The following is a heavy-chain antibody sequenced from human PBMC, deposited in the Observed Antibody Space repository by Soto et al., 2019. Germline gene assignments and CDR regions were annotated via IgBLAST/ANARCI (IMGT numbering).Heavy chain of an antibody. CDR3: ARDVLDDSVVVPGPD. J-gene: IGHJ4*02. D-gene: IGHD3-22*01. Sequence: PGGSLRLSCAASGFTFSSYAMHWVRQAPGKGLEWVAVISYDGSNKYYADSVKGRFTISRDNSKNTLYLQMNSLRAEDTAVYYCARDVLDDSVVVPGPDWGQGTLVTVSS. V-gene: IGHV3-30-3*01. CDR1: GFTFSSYA. CDR2: ISYDGSNK.